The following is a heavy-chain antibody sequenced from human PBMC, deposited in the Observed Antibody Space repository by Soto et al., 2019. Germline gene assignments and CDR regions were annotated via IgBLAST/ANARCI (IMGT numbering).Heavy chain of an antibody. CDR3: ARVYGDYVGGGYNWFDP. D-gene: IGHD4-17*01. CDR1: GGSISSGGYY. V-gene: IGHV4-31*03. CDR2: IYYSGST. J-gene: IGHJ5*02. Sequence: SETLSLTCTVSGGSISSGGYYWSWIRQHPGKGLEWIGYIYYSGSTYYNPSLKSRVTISVDTSKNQFSLKLSSVTAADTAVYYCARVYGDYVGGGYNWFDPWGQGTLVTVSS.